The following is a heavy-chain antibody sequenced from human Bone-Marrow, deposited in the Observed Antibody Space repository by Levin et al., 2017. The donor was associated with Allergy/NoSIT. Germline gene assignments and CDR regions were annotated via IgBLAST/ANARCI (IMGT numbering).Heavy chain of an antibody. D-gene: IGHD4-17*01. CDR3: AKVIRPVGDYFSFDY. CDR2: IDGSGTST. J-gene: IGHJ4*02. V-gene: IGHV3-23*01. CDR1: GFTFRNYA. Sequence: GGSLRLSCTASGFTFRNYAVTWVRQAPGKGLEWVSAIDGSGTSTYYADSVKGRFTISRDNSKNTLYLQMNSLRAEDTAIYYCAKVIRPVGDYFSFDYWGQGTLVTVSS.